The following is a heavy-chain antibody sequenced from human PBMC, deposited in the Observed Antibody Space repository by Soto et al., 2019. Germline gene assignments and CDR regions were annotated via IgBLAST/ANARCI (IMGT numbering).Heavy chain of an antibody. CDR2: IYYTGRT. V-gene: IGHV4-61*01. CDR3: AREFSNSPEAFDS. J-gene: IGHJ4*02. D-gene: IGHD6-6*01. Sequence: QVHLQESGPGQVKPSETLSLICTVSGGSVNSDTFYWSWIRQPPGRGLEWIGYIYYTGRTNYNPSLKSRVTLSIVTSRNQFSLKISSVTAADTAVYYCAREFSNSPEAFDSWGQGSLVTVSS. CDR1: GGSVNSDTFY.